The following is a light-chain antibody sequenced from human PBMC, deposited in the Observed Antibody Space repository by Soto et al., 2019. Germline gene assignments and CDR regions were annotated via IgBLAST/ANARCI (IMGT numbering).Light chain of an antibody. V-gene: IGLV2-8*01. CDR2: EVN. CDR3: SSYAGSNWYV. CDR1: NSDVGGYHY. J-gene: IGLJ1*01. Sequence: QSVLTQPPSASGSPGQSVTISCTGTNSDVGGYHYVSWYQQYPGTAPKLIIYEVNDRPSGVPDRFSGSKSGNTASLTVSGLQTADEADYYCSSYAGSNWYVFGTGTKVTVL.